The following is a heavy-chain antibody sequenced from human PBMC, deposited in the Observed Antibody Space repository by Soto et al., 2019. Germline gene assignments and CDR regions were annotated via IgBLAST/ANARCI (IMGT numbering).Heavy chain of an antibody. CDR3: ACLGGWSRTLDY. Sequence: QVQLQESGPGLVKPSGTLSLTCAVSSGSISSSNWWSWVRQPPGKGLEWIGEIYHSGSTNYKPSLKSRVTISVNKSKNQFSLKPSSVTAADTAVYYCACLGGWSRTLDYWGQGTLVTVSS. CDR2: IYHSGST. V-gene: IGHV4-4*02. D-gene: IGHD6-19*01. J-gene: IGHJ4*02. CDR1: SGSISSSNW.